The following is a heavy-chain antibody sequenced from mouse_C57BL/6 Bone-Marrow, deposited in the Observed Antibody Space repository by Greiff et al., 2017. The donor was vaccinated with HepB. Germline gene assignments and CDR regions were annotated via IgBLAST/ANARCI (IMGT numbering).Heavy chain of an antibody. CDR2: INPNNGGT. J-gene: IGHJ1*03. Sequence: VQLQQSGPELVKPGASVKITCKASGYTFTDYNMDWVKQSHGKSLEWIGDINPNNGGTIYNQKFKGKATLTVDKSSSTAYMELRSLTSEDTAVYYCARSYGNYGFDVWGTGTTVTVSS. CDR1: GYTFTDYN. CDR3: ARSYGNYGFDV. D-gene: IGHD2-1*01. V-gene: IGHV1-18*01.